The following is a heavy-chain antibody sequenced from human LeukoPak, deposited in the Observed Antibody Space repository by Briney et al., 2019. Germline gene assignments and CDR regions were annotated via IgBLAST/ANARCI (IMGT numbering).Heavy chain of an antibody. J-gene: IGHJ2*01. Sequence: SETLSLTCAVYGVSFSGYYWSWIRQPPGKGLEWIGEIDHSGSTNYNPSLKSRVTISVDTSKNQFSLKLSSVTAADTAVYYCARGPGSGWTGYSDLWGRGTLVTVSS. CDR2: IDHSGST. V-gene: IGHV4-34*01. CDR3: ARGPGSGWTGYSDL. D-gene: IGHD6-19*01. CDR1: GVSFSGYY.